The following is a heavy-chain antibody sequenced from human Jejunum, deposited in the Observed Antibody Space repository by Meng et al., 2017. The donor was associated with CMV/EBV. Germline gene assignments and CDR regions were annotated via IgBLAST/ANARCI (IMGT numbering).Heavy chain of an antibody. Sequence: YSMNWVRQAPGKGLEWVSSISSSGSSIYHADSVKGRFTISRDNAKNSLYLQMNSLRAEDTAVYYCARMLDFWSGYPGGYYYYGLDAWGQGTTVTVSS. D-gene: IGHD3-3*01. CDR3: ARMLDFWSGYPGGYYYYGLDA. CDR1: YS. CDR2: ISSSGSSI. J-gene: IGHJ6*02. V-gene: IGHV3-21*01.